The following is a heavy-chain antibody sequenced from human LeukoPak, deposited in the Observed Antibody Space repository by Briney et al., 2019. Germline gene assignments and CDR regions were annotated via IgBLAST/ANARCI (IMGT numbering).Heavy chain of an antibody. CDR2: ISSNGGST. CDR3: ARGGVVNDAFDI. J-gene: IGHJ3*02. Sequence: PGGSLRLSCAASGFTFSSYAMHWVRQAPGKGLEYVSAISSNGGSTYYANSVKGRFTISRDNSKNTLYLQMGSLRAEDMAVYYCARGGVVNDAFDIWGQGTMVTVSS. D-gene: IGHD3-3*01. CDR1: GFTFSSYA. V-gene: IGHV3-64*01.